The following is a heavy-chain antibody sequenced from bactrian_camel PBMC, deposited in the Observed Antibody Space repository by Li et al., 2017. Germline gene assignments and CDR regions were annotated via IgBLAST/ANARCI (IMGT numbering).Heavy chain of an antibody. Sequence: QLVESGGDLVQPGGSLRLSCAASGFTFTNYWMHWVRQGPGKGLEWVSSSSSGALSLVYADSLKGRFIISRDNAKNAAYLQLDSLKPEDTAVYYCAADIVWALATQFTLCPNHDFGYWGQGTQVTVS. CDR3: AADIVWALATQFTLCPNHDFGY. CDR2: SSSGALSL. J-gene: IGHJ6*01. V-gene: IGHV3S25*01. D-gene: IGHD4*01. CDR1: GFTFTNYW.